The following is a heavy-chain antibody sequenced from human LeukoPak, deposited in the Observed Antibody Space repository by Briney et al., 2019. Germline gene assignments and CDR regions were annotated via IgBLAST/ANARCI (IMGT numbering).Heavy chain of an antibody. J-gene: IGHJ4*02. Sequence: SGGSLRLSCATSEFTFSSDAMSWVRQAPGKGLEWVSGISGSGGYTYYADSVKGPGTISRDNSKNTLYLQMNSLRAEDKAIYYCAEERGSGWYYFDYWGEGTLVTVSS. CDR1: EFTFSSDA. CDR2: ISGSGGYT. V-gene: IGHV3-23*01. CDR3: AEERGSGWYYFDY. D-gene: IGHD6-19*01.